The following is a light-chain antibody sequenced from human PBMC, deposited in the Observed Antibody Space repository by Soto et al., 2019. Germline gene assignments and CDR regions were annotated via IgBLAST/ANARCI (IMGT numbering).Light chain of an antibody. CDR3: QQYVTSSPRT. CDR2: GAS. J-gene: IGKJ1*01. CDR1: ESIGSN. Sequence: IVMTQSPYTLSVSPGERVTLSCRASESIGSNLAWYQQKPGQAPRLLMYGASTRATDVPARFSGSESGTEFTLSISRLEPEDFAVYYCQQYVTSSPRTFGQGTKVDIK. V-gene: IGKV3-15*01.